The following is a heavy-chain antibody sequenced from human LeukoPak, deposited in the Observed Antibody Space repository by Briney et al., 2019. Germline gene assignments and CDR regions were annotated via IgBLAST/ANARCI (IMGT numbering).Heavy chain of an antibody. D-gene: IGHD3-3*01. J-gene: IGHJ6*03. V-gene: IGHV3-30-3*01. Sequence: GRSLRLSCAASGFTFSSYGMHWVRQAPGKGLEWVAVISYDGSNLDYADSVKGRFTISRDNSKNTLYLQMNSLRAEDTAVYYCARDSWSIFGVVSYYYMDVWGKGTTVTVSS. CDR3: ARDSWSIFGVVSYYYMDV. CDR1: GFTFSSYG. CDR2: ISYDGSNL.